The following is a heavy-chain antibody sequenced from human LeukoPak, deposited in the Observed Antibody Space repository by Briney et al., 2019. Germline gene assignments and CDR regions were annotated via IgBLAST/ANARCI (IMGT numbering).Heavy chain of an antibody. CDR2: IYYSGST. CDR3: LRGNYYNRGYSNAFDI. Sequence: SGTLSLTCTVAGPSISSSYRSSIRQPPGKRLEWIGFIYYSGSTNSNPSLKSRVTISADTSKNQFSLKLSSVTAADTAVYYCLRGNYYNRGYSNAFDIWGQGAMVTVSS. V-gene: IGHV4-59*01. CDR1: GPSISSSY. J-gene: IGHJ3*02. D-gene: IGHD3-22*01.